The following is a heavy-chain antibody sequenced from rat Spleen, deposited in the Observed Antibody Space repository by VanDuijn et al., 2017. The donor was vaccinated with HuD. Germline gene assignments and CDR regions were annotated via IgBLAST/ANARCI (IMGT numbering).Heavy chain of an antibody. Sequence: QVQLKESGPGLVQPSQTLSLTCTVAGFSLTSYNVHWVRQPPGKGLEWMGVSWNTGGKRYNSALKSRLSISKDNSKSQVFLKMNSLQTEDTATYYCARVTTTDVMDAWGQGASVTVSS. D-gene: IGHD1-10*01. CDR3: ARVTTTDVMDA. CDR2: SWNTGGK. CDR1: GFSLTSYN. J-gene: IGHJ4*01. V-gene: IGHV2-41*01.